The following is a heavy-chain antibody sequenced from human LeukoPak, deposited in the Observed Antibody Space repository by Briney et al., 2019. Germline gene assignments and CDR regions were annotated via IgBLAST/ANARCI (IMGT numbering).Heavy chain of an antibody. CDR1: GFSFSDYY. D-gene: IGHD3-3*01. CDR3: AREFWSGYYP. V-gene: IGHV3-11*01. Sequence: GGSLRLSCAASGFSFSDYYMSWIRHAPGTWLELDSYIRSSGRTIYYADSVKGRFTISRDNAKNSLYLQMNSLRAEDTAVYYCAREFWSGYYPWGQGTLVTVSS. J-gene: IGHJ5*02. CDR2: IRSSGRTI.